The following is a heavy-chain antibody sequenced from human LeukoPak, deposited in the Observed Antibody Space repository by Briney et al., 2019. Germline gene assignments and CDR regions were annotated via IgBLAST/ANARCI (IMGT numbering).Heavy chain of an antibody. J-gene: IGHJ6*03. CDR1: GGSISSYY. CDR2: IYTSGST. CDR3: ARATTGHYVWGSYRWSKETYYYYYMDV. D-gene: IGHD3-16*02. Sequence: SETLSLTCTVSGGSISSYYWSWIRQPAGKGLEWIGRIYTSGSTNYNPSLKSRVTMSVDTSKNQSSLKLSSVTAADTAVYYCARATTGHYVWGSYRWSKETYYYYYMDVWGKGTTVTISS. V-gene: IGHV4-4*07.